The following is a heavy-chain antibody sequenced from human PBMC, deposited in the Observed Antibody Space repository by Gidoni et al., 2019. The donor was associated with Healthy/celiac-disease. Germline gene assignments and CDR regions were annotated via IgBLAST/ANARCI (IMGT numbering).Heavy chain of an antibody. V-gene: IGHV1-69*01. CDR2: IIPIFGTA. CDR1: GGTFSSYA. Sequence: QVQLVQSGAEVKKPGSSVKVSCNASGGTFSSYALSWVRQAPGQGLEWMGGIIPIFGTANYAQKFQGRVTITADEYTSTADMELSSLRSEDTAVYYCAGRGYSSSRSYGMDVWGQGTTVTVSS. CDR3: AGRGYSSSRSYGMDV. J-gene: IGHJ6*02. D-gene: IGHD6-13*01.